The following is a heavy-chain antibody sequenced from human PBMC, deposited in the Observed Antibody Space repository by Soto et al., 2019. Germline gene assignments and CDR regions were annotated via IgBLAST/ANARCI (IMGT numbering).Heavy chain of an antibody. D-gene: IGHD4-17*01. Sequence: PVGSLRLSCAASGFTFSNYAMNWVRQAPGKGLEWVASISSSSNYIYYADSLKGRFTVSRDNAKNSLHLQVGSLRAEDTAVYYCARGGVYGGNSHPGWLDPWGQGTLVTVSS. J-gene: IGHJ5*02. CDR1: GFTFSNYA. V-gene: IGHV3-21*01. CDR3: ARGGVYGGNSHPGWLDP. CDR2: ISSSSNYI.